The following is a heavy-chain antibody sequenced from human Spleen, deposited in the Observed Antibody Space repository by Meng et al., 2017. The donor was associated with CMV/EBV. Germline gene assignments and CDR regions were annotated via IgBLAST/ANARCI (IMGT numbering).Heavy chain of an antibody. CDR2: IKPSGGDT. J-gene: IGHJ5*02. Sequence: ASVKVSCKTSGYSFTSKYIHWVRQAPGQGLEWMGLIKPSGGDTNYAQNFQGRVTMTRDTSISTAYMELSRLRSDDTAVYYCLTDGALGQGTLVTVSS. V-gene: IGHV1-2*02. CDR1: GYSFTSKY. CDR3: LTDGA. D-gene: IGHD2-21*02.